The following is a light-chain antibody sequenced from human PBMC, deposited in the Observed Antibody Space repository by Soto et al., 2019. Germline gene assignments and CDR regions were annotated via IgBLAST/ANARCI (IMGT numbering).Light chain of an antibody. CDR1: RYIRSD. V-gene: IGKV1-6*01. Sequence: IQMTQSPSSLSASVGDRVTITCRASRYIRSDLSWYQQRPGQAPKVLIYAASSLQSGVPSRFSGSGSGTDFTLTISSLQSEDFAVYYCQQYNNWPRTFGQGTKVDIK. J-gene: IGKJ1*01. CDR3: QQYNNWPRT. CDR2: AAS.